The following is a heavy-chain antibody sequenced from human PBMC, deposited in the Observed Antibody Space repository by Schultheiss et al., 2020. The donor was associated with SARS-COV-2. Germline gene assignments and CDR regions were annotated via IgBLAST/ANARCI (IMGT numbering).Heavy chain of an antibody. V-gene: IGHV3-48*01. CDR2: ISSSSGTI. CDR3: AREYRTTPYGCEFDP. D-gene: IGHD1-1*01. CDR1: GFTFSTYS. J-gene: IGHJ5*02. Sequence: GGSLRLSCSASGFTFSTYSMNWVRQAPGKGLEWVSYISSSSGTIYYADSVKGRFTISRDNAKNSLYLQMNSLRGEDTAIYYCAREYRTTPYGCEFDPWGQGTLVTVSS.